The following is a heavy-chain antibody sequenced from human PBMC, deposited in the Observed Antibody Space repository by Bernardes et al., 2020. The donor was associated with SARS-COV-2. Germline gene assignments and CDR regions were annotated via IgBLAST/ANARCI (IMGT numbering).Heavy chain of an antibody. CDR2: IRSSSTYI. CDR3: ARDWSEYYYDSSGYPYYFDY. J-gene: IGHJ4*02. V-gene: IGHV3-21*01. Sequence: GGSLRLLCASCGFTFSSFSMNWVRQAPGKGLEWVSSIRSSSTYIYYADSVKGRFTISRDNAKNSLYLQMNSLRVEDTAVYYCARDWSEYYYDSSGYPYYFDYWGQGTLVTVSA. D-gene: IGHD3-22*01. CDR1: GFTFSSFS.